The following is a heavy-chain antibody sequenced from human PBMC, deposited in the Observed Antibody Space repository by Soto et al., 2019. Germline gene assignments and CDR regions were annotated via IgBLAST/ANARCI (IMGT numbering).Heavy chain of an antibody. Sequence: SETLSLTCTVSGGSITSYYWSWIRQPPGKGLEWIGEIHFSGNTNYNPSLKSRVTISVDTSKNQFSLNLRSVTAADTAVYYCATLPQWGQGTMVTVSS. CDR2: IHFSGNT. J-gene: IGHJ3*01. V-gene: IGHV4-59*01. CDR3: ATLPQ. CDR1: GGSITSYY.